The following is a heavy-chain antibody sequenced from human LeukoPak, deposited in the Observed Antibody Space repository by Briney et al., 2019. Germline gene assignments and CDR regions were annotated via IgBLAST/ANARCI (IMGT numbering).Heavy chain of an antibody. D-gene: IGHD3-9*01. CDR3: AREFSILTGYYPVGNWFDP. CDR2: INHSGST. CDR1: GGSFSGYY. Sequence: PSGTLSLTCAVYGGSFSGYYWSWIRQPPGKGLEWIGEINHSGSTNYNPSLKSRVTISVDTSKNQFSLKLSSVTAADTAVYYCAREFSILTGYYPVGNWFDPWGQGTLVTVSS. J-gene: IGHJ5*02. V-gene: IGHV4-34*01.